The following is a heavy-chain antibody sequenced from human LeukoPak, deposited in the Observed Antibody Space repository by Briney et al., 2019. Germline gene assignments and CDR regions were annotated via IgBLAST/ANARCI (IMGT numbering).Heavy chain of an antibody. CDR1: GFTFSSYA. V-gene: IGHV3-30-3*01. Sequence: GGSLRLSCAASGFTFSSYAMHWVRQAPGKGLEWVAVISYDGSNKYYADSVKGRFTISRDNSKNTLYLQMNSLRAEDTAVYHCARGEWELLRAFDIWGQGTMVTVSS. D-gene: IGHD1-26*01. J-gene: IGHJ3*02. CDR2: ISYDGSNK. CDR3: ARGEWELLRAFDI.